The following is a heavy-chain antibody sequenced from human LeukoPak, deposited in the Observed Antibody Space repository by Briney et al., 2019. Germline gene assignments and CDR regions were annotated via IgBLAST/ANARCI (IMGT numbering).Heavy chain of an antibody. CDR1: GGSISSSSYY. J-gene: IGHJ3*02. Sequence: SETLSLTCTVSGGSISSSSYYWGWIRQPPGKGLEWIGSIYYSGSTYYNPSLKSRVTISVDTSKNQFSLKLSSVTAADTAVNYCARHRVVVVPAVDDAFDIWGQGTMVTVSS. V-gene: IGHV4-39*01. D-gene: IGHD2-2*01. CDR2: IYYSGST. CDR3: ARHRVVVVPAVDDAFDI.